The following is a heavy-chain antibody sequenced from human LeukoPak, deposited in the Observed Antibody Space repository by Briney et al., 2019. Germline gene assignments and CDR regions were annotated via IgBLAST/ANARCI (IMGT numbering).Heavy chain of an antibody. Sequence: GASVKVSCKASGYTFTGYYMHWVRQAPGQGLEWMGWINPNSGGTNYAQKFQGRVTMTRDTSISTAYMELSSLRSEDTAVYYCAIDIAVAGTSLQDWGQGTLVTVSS. CDR2: INPNSGGT. J-gene: IGHJ4*02. V-gene: IGHV1-2*02. CDR1: GYTFTGYY. D-gene: IGHD6-19*01. CDR3: AIDIAVAGTSLQD.